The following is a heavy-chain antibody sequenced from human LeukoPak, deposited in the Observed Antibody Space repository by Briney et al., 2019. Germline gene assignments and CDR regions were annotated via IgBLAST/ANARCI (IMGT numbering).Heavy chain of an antibody. Sequence: PSETLSLTCTVSGGSISSISYYWGWIRQPPGKGLEWIGSIYFTGTTYYNPSLKSRVIIFADTSKNQFSLKLSSVTAADTAVYYCARAARGDYYDSSGYYYWGQGTLVTVSS. J-gene: IGHJ4*02. D-gene: IGHD3-22*01. V-gene: IGHV4-39*01. CDR1: GGSISSISYY. CDR3: ARAARGDYYDSSGYYY. CDR2: IYFTGTT.